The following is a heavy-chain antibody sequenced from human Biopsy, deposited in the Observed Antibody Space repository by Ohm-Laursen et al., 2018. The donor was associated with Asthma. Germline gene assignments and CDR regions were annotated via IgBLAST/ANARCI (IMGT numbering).Heavy chain of an antibody. V-gene: IGHV1-69*01. CDR2: LIPVLGTP. J-gene: IGHJ6*02. CDR3: ARGYSGSDRIVYYYSGLEV. D-gene: IGHD5-12*01. CDR1: GDSFSNYA. Sequence: GSSVKVSCKASGDSFSNYAISWVRQAPGQGLEWMGGLIPVLGTPDHAQMFEGRVTITADESTSTAYMELRSLSSEDTAAYYCARGYSGSDRIVYYYSGLEVWGQGTTVTVSS.